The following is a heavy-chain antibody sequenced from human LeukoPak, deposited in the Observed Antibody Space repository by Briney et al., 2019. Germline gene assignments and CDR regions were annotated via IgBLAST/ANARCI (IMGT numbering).Heavy chain of an antibody. CDR2: IYYSGST. Sequence: SETLSLTRTVSGGSISSYYWSWIRQPPGKGLEGIGYIYYSGSTNYNPSLKSRVTISVDTSKNQFSLKLSSVTAADTAMYYCARHPGGSSWSHFDYWGQGTLVSVSS. V-gene: IGHV4-59*01. CDR3: ARHPGGSSWSHFDY. D-gene: IGHD6-13*01. CDR1: GGSISSYY. J-gene: IGHJ4*02.